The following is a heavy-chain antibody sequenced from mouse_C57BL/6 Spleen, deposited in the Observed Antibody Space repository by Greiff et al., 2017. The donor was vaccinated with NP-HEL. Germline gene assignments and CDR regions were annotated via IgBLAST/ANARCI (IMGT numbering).Heavy chain of an antibody. CDR3: ARGRAMITYFDY. J-gene: IGHJ2*01. Sequence: QVHVKQSGAELVKPGASVKLSCKASGYTFTSYWMHWVKQRPGQGLEWIGMIHPNSGSTNYNEKFKSKATLTVDKSSSTAYMQLSSLTSEDSAVYYCARGRAMITYFDYWGQGTTLTVSS. CDR2: IHPNSGST. D-gene: IGHD2-4*01. V-gene: IGHV1-64*01. CDR1: GYTFTSYW.